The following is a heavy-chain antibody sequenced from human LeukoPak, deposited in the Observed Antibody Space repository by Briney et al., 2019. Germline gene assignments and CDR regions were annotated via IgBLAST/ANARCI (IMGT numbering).Heavy chain of an antibody. D-gene: IGHD3-22*01. CDR3: ATRHYYDSSGYYKFFDY. CDR2: INHSGST. Sequence: PSETLSLTCAVYGGSFSGYYWSWIRQPPGNGLEWIGEINHSGSTNYNPSLKSRVTMSVDTSKNQFSLKLSSVTAADTAVYYCATRHYYDSSGYYKFFDYWGQGTLVAVSS. CDR1: GGSFSGYY. V-gene: IGHV4-34*01. J-gene: IGHJ4*02.